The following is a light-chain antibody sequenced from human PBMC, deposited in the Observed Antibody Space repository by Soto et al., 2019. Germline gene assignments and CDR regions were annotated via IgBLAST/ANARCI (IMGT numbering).Light chain of an antibody. V-gene: IGLV2-14*01. J-gene: IGLJ2*01. CDR3: SSYTSATTLL. Sequence: QSALTQPASVSGSPGQSITISCTGSSSDVGAYNYVSWYQQHPGKAPKLMIYEVSNRPSGVSNRFSGSKSGNTASLTLSGLQAEDEADYYCSSYTSATTLLFGGGTKLTVL. CDR1: SSDVGAYNY. CDR2: EVS.